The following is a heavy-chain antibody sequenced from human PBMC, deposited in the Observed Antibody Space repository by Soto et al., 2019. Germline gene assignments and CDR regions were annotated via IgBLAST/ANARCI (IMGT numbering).Heavy chain of an antibody. Sequence: PVGSLRLSCAASGFTFSSYAMSWVRQAPGKGLEWVSAISGSGGSTYYADSVKGRFTISRDNSKNTLYLQMNSLRAEDTAVYYCAKDPYCSSTSCYKGGWFDPWGQGTLVTVSS. D-gene: IGHD2-2*01. J-gene: IGHJ5*02. CDR1: GFTFSSYA. CDR3: AKDPYCSSTSCYKGGWFDP. CDR2: ISGSGGST. V-gene: IGHV3-23*01.